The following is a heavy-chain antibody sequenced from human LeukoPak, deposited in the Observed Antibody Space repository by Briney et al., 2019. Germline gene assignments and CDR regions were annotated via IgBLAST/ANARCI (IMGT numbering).Heavy chain of an antibody. CDR1: GFTFSSYW. D-gene: IGHD3-22*01. Sequence: GGSLRLSCAASGFTFSSYWMHWVRQAPGKGLVWVSAISGSGGSTYYADSVKGRFTISRDNSKNKLYLQMNSLRAEDTAVYYCAKGLLVGYYDSIGYPTDFDYWGQGTLVTVSS. J-gene: IGHJ4*02. CDR2: ISGSGGST. V-gene: IGHV3-23*01. CDR3: AKGLLVGYYDSIGYPTDFDY.